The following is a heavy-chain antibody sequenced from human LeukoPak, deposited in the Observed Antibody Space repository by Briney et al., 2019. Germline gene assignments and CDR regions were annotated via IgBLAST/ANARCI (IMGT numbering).Heavy chain of an antibody. Sequence: SEALSLTCAVYGGSFSGYYWSWVRQPRGKGLEWIGEINHSGSTNYNPSLKSRVTISVDTSKNQFSLKLGSVTAADTAVYYCARLSTHDYIWGSYRYPNRDYWCQGTLVTVSS. CDR3: ARLSTHDYIWGSYRYPNRDY. D-gene: IGHD3-16*02. CDR1: GGSFSGYY. J-gene: IGHJ4*02. CDR2: INHSGST. V-gene: IGHV4-34*01.